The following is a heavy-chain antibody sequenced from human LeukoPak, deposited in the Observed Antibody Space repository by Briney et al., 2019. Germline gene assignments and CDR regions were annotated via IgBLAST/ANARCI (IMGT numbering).Heavy chain of an antibody. CDR2: IIPIFGIA. CDR3: AKDGYCSGGSCSLDWFDP. CDR1: GGTFSSYA. D-gene: IGHD2-15*01. V-gene: IGHV1-69*04. J-gene: IGHJ5*02. Sequence: SVKVSCKASGGTFSSYAISWVRQAPGQGLEWMGRIIPIFGIANYAQKFQGRVTITADKSTSTAYMELSSLRSEDTAVYYCAKDGYCSGGSCSLDWFDPWGQGTLVTVSS.